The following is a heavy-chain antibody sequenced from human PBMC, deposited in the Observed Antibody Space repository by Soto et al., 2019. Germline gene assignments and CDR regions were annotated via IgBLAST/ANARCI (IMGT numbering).Heavy chain of an antibody. Sequence: ASVKVSCEASGYTFTSYDINWVRQATGQGLEWMGWMNPNSGNTGYAQKFQGRVTMTRNTSISTAYMELSSLRSEDTAVYYCARGQSDVVVPAASPGLYYYYYYYMDVWGKGTTVTVSS. D-gene: IGHD2-2*01. CDR3: ARGQSDVVVPAASPGLYYYYYYYMDV. J-gene: IGHJ6*03. V-gene: IGHV1-8*01. CDR1: GYTFTSYD. CDR2: MNPNSGNT.